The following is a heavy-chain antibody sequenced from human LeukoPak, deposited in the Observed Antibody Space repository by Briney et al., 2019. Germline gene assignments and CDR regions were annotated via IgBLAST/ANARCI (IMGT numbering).Heavy chain of an antibody. CDR2: INHSGST. CDR3: ARAAYSSGWYALSDYYGMDV. D-gene: IGHD6-19*01. J-gene: IGHJ6*02. Sequence: PSETLSLTCAVYGGSFSGYYWNWIRQPPGKGLEWIGEINHSGSTNYNPSLKSRVTISVDTSKNQFSLKLSSVTAADTAVYYCARAAYSSGWYALSDYYGMDVWGQGTTVTVSS. V-gene: IGHV4-34*01. CDR1: GGSFSGYY.